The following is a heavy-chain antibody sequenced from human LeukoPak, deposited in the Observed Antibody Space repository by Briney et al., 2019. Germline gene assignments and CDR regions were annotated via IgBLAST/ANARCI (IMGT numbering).Heavy chain of an antibody. D-gene: IGHD4-17*01. Sequence: KPSETLSLTCTVSGGSISSYYWSWIRQPPGKGLEWIGYIYYSGSTNYNPSLKSRVTISVDTSKNQFSLKLSSVTAADTAVYYCARAGDYGDYGAEYSQHWGQGTLVTVSS. CDR1: GGSISSYY. CDR2: IYYSGST. J-gene: IGHJ1*01. CDR3: ARAGDYGDYGAEYSQH. V-gene: IGHV4-59*01.